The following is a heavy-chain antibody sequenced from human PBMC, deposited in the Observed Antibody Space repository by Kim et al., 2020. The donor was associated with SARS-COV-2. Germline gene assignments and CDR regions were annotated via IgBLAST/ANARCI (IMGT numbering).Heavy chain of an antibody. V-gene: IGHV7-4-1*02. CDR1: GYTFTSYA. Sequence: ASVKVSCKASGYTFTSYAMNWVRQAPGQGLEWMGWINTNTGNPTYAQGFTGRFFFSLDTSVSTASMQISSLKAEDTAVYYCARVRGTIFGVVIIGGWFDPWGQGTLVTVSS. D-gene: IGHD3-3*01. CDR3: ARVRGTIFGVVIIGGWFDP. J-gene: IGHJ5*02. CDR2: INTNTGNP.